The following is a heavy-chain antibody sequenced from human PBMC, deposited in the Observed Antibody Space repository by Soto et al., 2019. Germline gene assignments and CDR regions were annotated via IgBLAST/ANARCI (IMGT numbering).Heavy chain of an antibody. J-gene: IGHJ4*02. D-gene: IGHD3-22*01. Sequence: XGSLRISCSAAGFTFSSYWMSWVRQAPGKGLEWVANIKQDGSEKYYVDSVKGRFTISRDNAKNSLYLQMNSLRAEDTAVYYCARASPYYYDSSGTFDYWGQGSLVTVSS. V-gene: IGHV3-7*01. CDR2: IKQDGSEK. CDR1: GFTFSSYW. CDR3: ARASPYYYDSSGTFDY.